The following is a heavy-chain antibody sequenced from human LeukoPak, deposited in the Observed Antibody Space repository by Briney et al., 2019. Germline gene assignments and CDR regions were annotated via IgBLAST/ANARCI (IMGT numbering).Heavy chain of an antibody. CDR1: GGSISSSSYY. J-gene: IGHJ3*02. CDR2: IYYSGST. CDR3: ARVAKQQLNPYWSYRGTHAFDI. V-gene: IGHV4-61*01. D-gene: IGHD6-13*01. Sequence: SETLSLTCTVSGGSISSSSYYWSWIRQPPGKGLEWIGYIYYSGSTNYNPSLKSRVTISVDTSKNQFSLKLSSVTAADTAVYYCARVAKQQLNPYWSYRGTHAFDIWGQGTMVTVSS.